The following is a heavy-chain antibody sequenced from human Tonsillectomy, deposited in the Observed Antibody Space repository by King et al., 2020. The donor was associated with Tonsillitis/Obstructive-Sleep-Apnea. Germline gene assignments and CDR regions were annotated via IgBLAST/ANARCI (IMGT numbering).Heavy chain of an antibody. J-gene: IGHJ4*02. CDR3: ARQGDGYKGPFDY. V-gene: IGHV4-59*08. Sequence: VQLQESGPGLVKPSETLSLTCTVSGGSISSYYWSWIRPPPGKGLEWIGYIYYSGSTNYNPSLKSRVTISVDTSKNQFSLKLSSVTAADTAVYYCARQGDGYKGPFDYWGQGTLVTVSS. CDR1: GGSISSYY. CDR2: IYYSGST. D-gene: IGHD5-24*01.